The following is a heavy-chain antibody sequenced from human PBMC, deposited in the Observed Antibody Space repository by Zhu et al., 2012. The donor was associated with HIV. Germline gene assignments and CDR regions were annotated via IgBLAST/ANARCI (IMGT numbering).Heavy chain of an antibody. CDR2: IYYSGST. Sequence: QVQLQESGPGLVKPSETLSLTCTVSGGSISSSSYYWGWIRQPPGKGLEWIGSIYYSGSTYYNPSLKSRVTISVDTSKNQFSLKLSSVTAADTAVYYCARHYYDSSGLVDYWGQGNPGHRLL. CDR3: ARHYYDSSGLVDY. V-gene: IGHV4-39*07. J-gene: IGHJ4*02. D-gene: IGHD3-22*01. CDR1: GGSISSSSYY.